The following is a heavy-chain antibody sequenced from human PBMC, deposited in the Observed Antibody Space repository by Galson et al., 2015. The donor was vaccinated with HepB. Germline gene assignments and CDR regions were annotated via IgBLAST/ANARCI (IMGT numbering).Heavy chain of an antibody. CDR1: GYTLTELS. J-gene: IGHJ5*02. D-gene: IGHD6-19*01. V-gene: IGHV1-24*01. Sequence: SVKVSCKVSGYTLTELSMHWVRQAPGKGLEWMGGFDPEDGETIYAQKFQGRVTMTEDTSTDTAYMELSSLRSEDTAVYYCATRRSGWYSALNWFDPWGQGTLVTVSS. CDR2: FDPEDGET. CDR3: ATRRSGWYSALNWFDP.